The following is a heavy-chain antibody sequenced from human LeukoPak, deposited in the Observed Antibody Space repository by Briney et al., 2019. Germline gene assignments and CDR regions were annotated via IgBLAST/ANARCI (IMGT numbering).Heavy chain of an antibody. D-gene: IGHD4-17*01. CDR2: IYYSGST. CDR1: GGSISSSSYY. CDR3: ASKGDGDRLDY. Sequence: PSETLSLTCTVSGGSISSSSYYWNWIRQSPGKGLEWIGSIYYSGSTYYNPSLKSRVTISVDTSKNQFSLRLSSVTAADTAVYYCASKGDGDRLDYWGQGTLVTVSS. J-gene: IGHJ4*02. V-gene: IGHV4-39*01.